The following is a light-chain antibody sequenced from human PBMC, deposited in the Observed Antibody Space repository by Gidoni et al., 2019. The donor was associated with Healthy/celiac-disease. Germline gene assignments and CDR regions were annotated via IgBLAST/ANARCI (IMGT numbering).Light chain of an antibody. Sequence: DIVMTQSPLSLPVTPGEPASISCRSSQSLLHSNGYKYLDCYLQKPVQSPQLLIYLGSNRASGVPYMFSGSGSGTDFTLKISRVAADDVGVYYCMQALQTPRTFGQGTKVEIK. V-gene: IGKV2-28*01. CDR3: MQALQTPRT. J-gene: IGKJ1*01. CDR1: QSLLHSNGYKY. CDR2: LGS.